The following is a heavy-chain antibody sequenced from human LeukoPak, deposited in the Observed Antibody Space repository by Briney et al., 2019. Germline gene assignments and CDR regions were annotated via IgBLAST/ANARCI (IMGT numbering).Heavy chain of an antibody. Sequence: GGSLRLSCAASGFTFSSYAMSWVRQAPGKGLEWVSAISGSGGSTYSADSVKGRFTISRDNSKNTLYLQMISLRAEDTAVYYCAKDPGTAAAGTSFDYWGQGTLVTVSS. J-gene: IGHJ4*02. D-gene: IGHD6-13*01. CDR1: GFTFSSYA. CDR3: AKDPGTAAAGTSFDY. CDR2: ISGSGGST. V-gene: IGHV3-23*01.